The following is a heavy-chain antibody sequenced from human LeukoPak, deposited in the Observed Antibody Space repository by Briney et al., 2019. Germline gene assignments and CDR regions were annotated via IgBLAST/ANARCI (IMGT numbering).Heavy chain of an antibody. J-gene: IGHJ4*02. CDR1: GGTFSSYA. V-gene: IGHV1-46*01. CDR3: AKDLSKGLLYRRGMYYFDY. D-gene: IGHD3-3*01. Sequence: ASVKVSCKASGGTFSSYAISWVRQAPGQGLEWMGIINPSGGSTSYAQKFQGRVTMTRDMSTSTVYMELSSLRTEDAAVYYCAKDLSKGLLYRRGMYYFDYWGQGTLVTVSS. CDR2: INPSGGST.